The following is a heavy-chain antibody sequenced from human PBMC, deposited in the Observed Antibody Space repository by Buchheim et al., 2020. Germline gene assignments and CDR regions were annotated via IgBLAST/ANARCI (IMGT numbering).Heavy chain of an antibody. J-gene: IGHJ4*02. D-gene: IGHD3-16*01. V-gene: IGHV3-21*01. CDR2: ITSRSTNI. CDR3: ARGAGGNHQRMHYFDY. CDR1: GFTFSDYS. Sequence: EVQLVESGGGLVTPGGSLRLSCAASGFTFSDYSMYWVRQAPGKGLEWVSSITSRSTNIYYADSVKGRFTISRDNAKNSLYLQMSSLRAEDTAVYYCARGAGGNHQRMHYFDYWGQGTL.